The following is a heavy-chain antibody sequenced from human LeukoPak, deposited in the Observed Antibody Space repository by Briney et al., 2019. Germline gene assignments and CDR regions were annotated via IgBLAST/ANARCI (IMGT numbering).Heavy chain of an antibody. CDR2: IYYTGST. J-gene: IGHJ6*03. V-gene: IGHV4-59*01. CDR1: GGSISSYY. CDR3: ARLHHDYGSGTYGGAYSYYMDV. Sequence: SETLSLTCTVSGGSISSYYWSWIRQSPGRGLEWIGYIYYTGSTSYNPSLQSRVTISVDTSKNQFSLRLNSVTAADTAVYYCARLHHDYGSGTYGGAYSYYMDVWGKGTTVTVSS. D-gene: IGHD3-10*01.